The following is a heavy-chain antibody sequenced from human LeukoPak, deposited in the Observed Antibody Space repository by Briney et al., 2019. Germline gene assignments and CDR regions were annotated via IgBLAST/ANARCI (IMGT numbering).Heavy chain of an antibody. CDR1: GGSISSYY. J-gene: IGHJ4*02. CDR2: IYTSGST. Sequence: PSETLSLTCTVSGGSISSYYWSWIRQPAGKGLEWIGRIYTSGSTNYNPSLKSRVTMSVDTSKNQFSLKLSSVTAADTAVYYCAREGSPPNYGDYRGNYFDYWGQGTLVTVSS. D-gene: IGHD4-17*01. CDR3: AREGSPPNYGDYRGNYFDY. V-gene: IGHV4-4*07.